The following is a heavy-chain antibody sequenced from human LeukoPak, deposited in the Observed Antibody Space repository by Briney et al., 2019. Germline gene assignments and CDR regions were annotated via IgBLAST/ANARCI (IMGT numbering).Heavy chain of an antibody. CDR3: ARGLPFSSCGMDV. V-gene: IGHV4-59*01. D-gene: IGHD6-13*01. Sequence: SETLSLSCTVSDGSITNNDWSWVRQTPGKGLEFIGYVHYSGTTNYNPSLRIRVTISIDTSRKHFFLKLKSVTAADTAVYYCARGLPFSSCGMDVWGQGTTVTVSS. CDR1: DGSITNND. CDR2: VHYSGTT. J-gene: IGHJ6*02.